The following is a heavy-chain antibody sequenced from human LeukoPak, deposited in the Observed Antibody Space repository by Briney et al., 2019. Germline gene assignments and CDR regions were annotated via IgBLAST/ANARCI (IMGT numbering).Heavy chain of an antibody. CDR1: GGSISSSSYY. CDR3: ASRYSGYDRTYDY. V-gene: IGHV4-39*07. D-gene: IGHD5-12*01. J-gene: IGHJ4*02. CDR2: IYYSGST. Sequence: SETLSLTCTVSGGSISSSSYYWGWIRQPPGKGLEWIGSIYYSGSTYYNPSLKSRVTISVDTSKNQFSLKLSSVTAADTAVYYCASRYSGYDRTYDYWGQGTLVTVSS.